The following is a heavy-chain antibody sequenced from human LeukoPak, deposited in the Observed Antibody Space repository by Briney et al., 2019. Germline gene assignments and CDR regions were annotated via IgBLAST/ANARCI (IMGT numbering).Heavy chain of an antibody. D-gene: IGHD3-22*01. CDR2: IYHSGST. J-gene: IGHJ3*02. CDR1: GYSISSGYY. Sequence: SETLSLTCTVSGYSISSGYYWGWIRQPPGKGLEWIGSIYHSGSTYYNPSLKSRVTISVDTSKNQFSLKLSSVTAADTAVYYCARSSVLYYYDSSADAFDIWGQGTMVTVSS. V-gene: IGHV4-38-2*02. CDR3: ARSSVLYYYDSSADAFDI.